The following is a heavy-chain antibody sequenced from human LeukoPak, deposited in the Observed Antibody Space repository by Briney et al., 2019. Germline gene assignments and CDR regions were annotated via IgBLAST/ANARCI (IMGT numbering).Heavy chain of an antibody. V-gene: IGHV3-21*01. J-gene: IGHJ4*02. Sequence: GGSLRLSCAASGFTFSSYSMNWVRQAPGKGLGWVSSISSSSSYISYADSLKGRFTISRDNAKNSLYLQMISLRAEDTAVYYCARALAAAAGRRAGMMGDWGQGTLVTVSS. D-gene: IGHD6-13*01. CDR2: ISSSSSYI. CDR1: GFTFSSYS. CDR3: ARALAAAAGRRAGMMGD.